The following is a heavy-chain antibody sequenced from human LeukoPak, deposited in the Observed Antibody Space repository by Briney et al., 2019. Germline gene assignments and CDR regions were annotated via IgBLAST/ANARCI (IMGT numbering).Heavy chain of an antibody. D-gene: IGHD1-26*01. J-gene: IGHJ6*02. Sequence: GGSLRLSCAASGFTVSSNHMRWVRQAPGKGLEWVSIISTSGTTSYADSVKGRFTISRDNSRNTLYLQMNSLRAEDTAVYYCATRGAPGYYYGMDVWGQGTTVTVSS. V-gene: IGHV3-66*01. CDR3: ATRGAPGYYYGMDV. CDR1: GFTVSSNH. CDR2: ISTSGTT.